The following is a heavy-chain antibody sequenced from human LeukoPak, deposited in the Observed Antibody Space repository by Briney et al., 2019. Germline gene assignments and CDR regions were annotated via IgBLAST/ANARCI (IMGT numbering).Heavy chain of an antibody. CDR1: GVSISTFY. D-gene: IGHD4-17*01. Sequence: SETLSLTCNVSGVSISTFYWTWVRQPPGRELEWIGYIYYSGSTNYNPSLKSRVTISVDTSKNQFSLNLRSVTAADTAVYYCARVYGDYSREQFWLDPWGQETLVTVSS. V-gene: IGHV4-59*01. CDR2: IYYSGST. J-gene: IGHJ5*02. CDR3: ARVYGDYSREQFWLDP.